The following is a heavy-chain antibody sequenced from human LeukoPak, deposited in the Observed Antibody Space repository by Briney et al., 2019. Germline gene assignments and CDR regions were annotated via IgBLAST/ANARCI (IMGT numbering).Heavy chain of an antibody. D-gene: IGHD2-2*01. CDR1: GYTFTNYY. CDR2: ISPGDSDA. J-gene: IGHJ4*02. CDR3: ARRYCSSTSCNPYFFDY. V-gene: IGHV5-51*01. Sequence: PGESLKISCKGSGYTFTNYYIGWVRQPPGKGLEWMGIISPGDSDARYSPSFQGQVTISADKSISTAYLRWSSPKASDTAMYYCARRYCSSTSCNPYFFDYWGQGTLVTVSS.